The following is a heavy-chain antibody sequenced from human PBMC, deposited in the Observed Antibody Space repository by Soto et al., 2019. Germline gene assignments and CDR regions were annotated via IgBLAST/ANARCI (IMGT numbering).Heavy chain of an antibody. V-gene: IGHV1-3*01. D-gene: IGHD4-17*01. CDR2: INAGNGNT. J-gene: IGHJ6*02. Sequence: ASVKVSCKASGYTFTSYGISWVRQAPGQRLEWMGWINAGNGNTKYSQKFQGRVTITRDTSASTAYMELSSLRSEDTAVYYCARRYGDYVGYYYYGMDVWGQGTTVTVSS. CDR3: ARRYGDYVGYYYYGMDV. CDR1: GYTFTSYG.